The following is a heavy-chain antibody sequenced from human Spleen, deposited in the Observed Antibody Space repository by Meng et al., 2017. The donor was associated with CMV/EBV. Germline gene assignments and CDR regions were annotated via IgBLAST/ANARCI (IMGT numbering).Heavy chain of an antibody. D-gene: IGHD2-2*01. CDR1: GTFSNYA. V-gene: IGHV1-69*05. CDR2: LIPLFGTP. Sequence: GTFSNYAISWVRQAPGQGLEWMGGLIPLFGTPNYAQKFQGRLTITTDESTRTAYMELSSLKSEDTAVYYCVMGVVPAAVVTFYFTHWGQGALVTVSS. CDR3: VMGVVPAAVVTFYFTH. J-gene: IGHJ4*02.